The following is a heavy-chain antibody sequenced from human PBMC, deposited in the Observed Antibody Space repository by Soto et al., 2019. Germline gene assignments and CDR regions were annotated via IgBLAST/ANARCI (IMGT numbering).Heavy chain of an antibody. V-gene: IGHV3-23*01. CDR1: SFTFSSYA. D-gene: IGHD2-15*01. Sequence: GGSLRLSCAASSFTFSSYAMSWVRQAPGKGLEWVSAISGSGGSTYYADSVKGRFTISRDNSKNTLYLQMNSLRAEDTAVYYCANDSRRDGYNLLPDPDYWGQGTLVTVSS. J-gene: IGHJ4*02. CDR2: ISGSGGST. CDR3: ANDSRRDGYNLLPDPDY.